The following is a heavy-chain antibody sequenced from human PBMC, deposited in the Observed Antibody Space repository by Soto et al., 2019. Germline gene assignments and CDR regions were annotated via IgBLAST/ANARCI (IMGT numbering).Heavy chain of an antibody. CDR2: ISGSGGST. V-gene: IGHV3-23*01. D-gene: IGHD3-10*01. CDR1: GFTFSSYA. J-gene: IGHJ4*02. CDR3: VKSKGQNYYGSGSYDY. Sequence: GGSLRLSCAASGFTFSSYAMSWVRQAPGKGLEWVSAISGSGGSTYYADSVKGRFTISRDNSKNTLYLQMNSLRAEDTAVYYCVKSKGQNYYGSGSYDYWGQGTLVTVSS.